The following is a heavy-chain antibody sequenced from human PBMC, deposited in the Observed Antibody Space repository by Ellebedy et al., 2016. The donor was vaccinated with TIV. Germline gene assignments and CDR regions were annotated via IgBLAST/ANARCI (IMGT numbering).Heavy chain of an antibody. V-gene: IGHV4-34*01. CDR3: AKLWGFTSVITTRYFDY. J-gene: IGHJ4*02. Sequence: SETLSLXXAVYGGSFSGYYWSWIRQPPGRGLEWIGEINHSGSTNCNPSLKSRVTISVDTSKNQFSLKLSSVTAADTAVYYCAKLWGFTSVITTRYFDYWGQGTLVTVPS. CDR1: GGSFSGYY. D-gene: IGHD3-22*01. CDR2: INHSGST.